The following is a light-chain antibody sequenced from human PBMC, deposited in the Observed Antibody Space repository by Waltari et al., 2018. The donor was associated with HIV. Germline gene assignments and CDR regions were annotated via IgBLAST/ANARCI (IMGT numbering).Light chain of an antibody. J-gene: IGLJ3*02. V-gene: IGLV1-40*01. CDR2: GNT. CDR1: SSNIGADYS. CDR3: QSYDSSLSAWV. Sequence: QSVLTQPHSLSGAPGQTVTITFPGNSSNIGADYSVPWYPQLPGTAPKPLIYGNTIRPSGVPDRFSGSKSGTSASLAITGLQADDEADYYCQSYDSSLSAWVFGGGTKLTVL.